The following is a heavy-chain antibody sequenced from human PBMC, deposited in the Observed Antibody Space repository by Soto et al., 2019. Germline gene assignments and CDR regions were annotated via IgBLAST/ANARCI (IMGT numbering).Heavy chain of an antibody. CDR1: GGSISGHS. V-gene: IGHV4-59*08. J-gene: IGHJ5*02. CDR2: IYSSGGT. D-gene: IGHD1-26*01. Sequence: SETLSLTCTVSGGSISGHSWGWIRQPPGKGLEWIGQIYSSGGTIYNPSVKTRVTISVDTSKNHFSLKLTSVTAADTAVYYCARPLFPCGTSGGGWFDPWGQGTLVTVSS. CDR3: ARPLFPCGTSGGGWFDP.